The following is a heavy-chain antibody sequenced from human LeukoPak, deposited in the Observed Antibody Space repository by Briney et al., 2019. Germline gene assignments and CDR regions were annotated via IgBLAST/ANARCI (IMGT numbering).Heavy chain of an antibody. V-gene: IGHV1-2*02. Sequence: ASVKVSCKASGYTFTGYYMHWVRQAPGQGLEWMGWINPNSGGTNYAQKFQGRVTMTRDTSISTAYMELSRLRSDDTAVYCCARDLYCSSTSCYNWFDPWGQGTLVTVSS. D-gene: IGHD2-2*01. CDR1: GYTFTGYY. CDR3: ARDLYCSSTSCYNWFDP. CDR2: INPNSGGT. J-gene: IGHJ5*02.